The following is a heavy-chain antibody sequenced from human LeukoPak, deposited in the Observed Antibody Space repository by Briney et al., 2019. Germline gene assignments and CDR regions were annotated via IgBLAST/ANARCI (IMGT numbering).Heavy chain of an antibody. V-gene: IGHV3-48*02. CDR3: ASSGSYRFDY. CDR2: ITASGTAM. D-gene: IGHD1-26*01. J-gene: IGHJ4*02. CDR1: GITFSNAW. Sequence: GGSLRLSCVVSGITFSNAWMNWVRQTPGKGLEWVSHITASGTAMFYADSVKGPLTISRDNAKNSLYLQMNSLRDEDTAVYYCASSGSYRFDYWGQGTLVTVSS.